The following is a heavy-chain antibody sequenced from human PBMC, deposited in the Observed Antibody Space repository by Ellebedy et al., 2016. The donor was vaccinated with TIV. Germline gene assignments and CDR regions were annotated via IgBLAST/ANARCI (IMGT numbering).Heavy chain of an antibody. CDR3: AKDVSSSGWYVPFDY. CDR2: ISGSDGNT. J-gene: IGHJ4*02. Sequence: PGGSLRLSCAASGFTFSSYAMSWVRQAPGKGLEWLSAISGSDGNTYYADSVKGRFTISRDNSKNTLYLQMNSLRAEDTAVYYCAKDVSSSGWYVPFDYWGQGTLVTVSS. V-gene: IGHV3-23*01. D-gene: IGHD6-19*01. CDR1: GFTFSSYA.